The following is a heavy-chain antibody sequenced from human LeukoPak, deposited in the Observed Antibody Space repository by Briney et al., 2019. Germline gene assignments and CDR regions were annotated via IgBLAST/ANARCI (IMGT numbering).Heavy chain of an antibody. CDR1: GGSISGTYY. D-gene: IGHD3-16*01. Sequence: SEALSLTCTVSGGSISGTYYWSWIRQPPGKGLEWIGYIYYTGTTDSNPSLKSRVTISLDTSKNQFSLNLSSVTAADTAVYYCARRWVYDKRAFDAWGQGTMVTVSS. CDR3: ARRWVYDKRAFDA. V-gene: IGHV4-59*08. CDR2: IYYTGTT. J-gene: IGHJ3*01.